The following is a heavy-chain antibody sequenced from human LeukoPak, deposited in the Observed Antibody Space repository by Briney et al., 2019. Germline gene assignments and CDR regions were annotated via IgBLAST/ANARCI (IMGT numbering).Heavy chain of an antibody. CDR2: IYYSGST. Sequence: SETLSLICTVSGGSISSRSYYWGWIRQPPGKGLEWIGSIYYSGSTYHNPSLKSRVTISVDTSKNQFSLKLSSVTAADTAVYYCARLHSTSDYYYYYYMDVWGKGTTVTVSS. CDR1: GGSISSRSYY. D-gene: IGHD5/OR15-5a*01. J-gene: IGHJ6*03. CDR3: ARLHSTSDYYYYYYMDV. V-gene: IGHV4-39*01.